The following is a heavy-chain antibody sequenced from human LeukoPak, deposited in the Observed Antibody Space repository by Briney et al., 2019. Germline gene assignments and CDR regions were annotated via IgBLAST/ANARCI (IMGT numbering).Heavy chain of an antibody. CDR3: AKEKLPSGYSFLTDY. CDR2: ISYDGPNK. V-gene: IGHV3-30*18. Sequence: GGSLRLSCAASGFTFNSYGMHWVRQAPGKGLEWVAVISYDGPNKYYADSVKGRFTISRDDSKSTLYLQKNSLRPEDTAVYYCAKEKLPSGYSFLTDYWGQGTLVTVSS. J-gene: IGHJ4*02. CDR1: GFTFNSYG. D-gene: IGHD5-18*01.